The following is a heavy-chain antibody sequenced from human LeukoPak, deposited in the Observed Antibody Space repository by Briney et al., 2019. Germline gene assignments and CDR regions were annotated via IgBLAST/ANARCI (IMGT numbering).Heavy chain of an antibody. V-gene: IGHV3-30*04. CDR1: GFTFSSYA. CDR3: ARPFTITGTTKAFDI. Sequence: GRSLRLSCAASGFTFSSYAIHWVRQAPGKGLEWVAFISYDGTNKYYADSVKGRFTISRDNSKNTLYLQMNSLRADDTAVYSCARPFTITGTTKAFDIWGQGTMVTVSS. D-gene: IGHD1-20*01. J-gene: IGHJ3*02. CDR2: ISYDGTNK.